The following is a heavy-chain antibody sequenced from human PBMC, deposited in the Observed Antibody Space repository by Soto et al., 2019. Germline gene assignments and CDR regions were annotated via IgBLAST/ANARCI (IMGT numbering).Heavy chain of an antibody. Sequence: GGSLRLSCAASGFTFSDYYMSWIRQAPGKGLEWVSSISGSSDYTNYADSVKGRFTISRDNAKKSLYLQMNSLRGEDTAVYYCASALAAAGTFFGAFDIWGQGTKVTVSS. D-gene: IGHD6-13*01. CDR3: ASALAAAGTFFGAFDI. CDR1: GFTFSDYY. J-gene: IGHJ3*02. V-gene: IGHV3-11*06. CDR2: ISGSSDYT.